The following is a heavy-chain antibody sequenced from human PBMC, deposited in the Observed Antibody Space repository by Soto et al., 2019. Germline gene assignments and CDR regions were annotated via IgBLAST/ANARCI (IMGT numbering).Heavy chain of an antibody. V-gene: IGHV4-39*01. CDR2: IYYSGST. J-gene: IGHJ6*02. Sequence: SETLSLTCTVSGGSISSRSYYWGWIRQPPGKGLEWIGSIYYSGSTYYNPSLKSRVTISVDTSKNQFSLKLSSVTAADTAVYYCARHASHYSHLRYYYGMDAWGQGTTVTVSS. CDR3: ARHASHYSHLRYYYGMDA. CDR1: GGSISSRSYY. D-gene: IGHD3-10*01.